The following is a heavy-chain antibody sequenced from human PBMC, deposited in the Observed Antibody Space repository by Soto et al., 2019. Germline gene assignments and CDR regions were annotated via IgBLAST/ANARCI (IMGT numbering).Heavy chain of an antibody. V-gene: IGHV3-21*01. CDR2: ISSSSSYI. CDR1: GFTFSSYS. Sequence: GESLRLSCAASGFTFSSYSMNWVRQAPGKGLEWVSSISSSSSYIYYADSVKGRFTISRDNAKNSLYLQMNSLRAEDTAVYYCARMGPATVTNGMDVWGQGTTVTVSS. CDR3: ARMGPATVTNGMDV. D-gene: IGHD4-17*01. J-gene: IGHJ6*02.